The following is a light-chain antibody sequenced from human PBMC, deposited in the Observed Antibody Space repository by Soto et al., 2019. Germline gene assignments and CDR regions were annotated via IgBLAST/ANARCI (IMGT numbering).Light chain of an antibody. V-gene: IGLV2-11*01. J-gene: IGLJ3*02. CDR2: DVT. CDR3: CSYAGTYTWV. Sequence: QSALTQPRSVSGSPGQSVTISCTGTSSDIDAYNYVSWYQQHPGKDPKLMIYDVTKRPSGVPERFSASKSANTASLTISGLQAEDEADYYCCSYAGTYTWVFGGGTKVTVL. CDR1: SSDIDAYNY.